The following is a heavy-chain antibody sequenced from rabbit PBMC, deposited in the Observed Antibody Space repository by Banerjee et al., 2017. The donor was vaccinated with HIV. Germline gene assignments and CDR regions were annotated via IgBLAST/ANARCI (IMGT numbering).Heavy chain of an antibody. J-gene: IGHJ4*01. CDR3: ARATRTMLINL. V-gene: IGHV1S40*01. Sequence: QSLEESGGDLVKPGASLTLTCTASGFTISSSYWICWVRQAPGKGLEWIGCINTGSGSAYYANWAKGRFTISKTSSTTVTLQMTSLTAADTATYFCARATRTMLINLWGPGTLAPS. D-gene: IGHD2-1*01. CDR2: INTGSGSA. CDR1: GFTISSSYW.